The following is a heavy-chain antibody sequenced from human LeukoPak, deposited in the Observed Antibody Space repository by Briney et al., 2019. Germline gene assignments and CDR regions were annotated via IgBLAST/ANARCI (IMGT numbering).Heavy chain of an antibody. CDR3: ARDGVGHMAGTAETDY. Sequence: ASVTISCKASGYTFTSYGISWVRQAPGQGLEWMGWISGYNGNTNYAQKLQGRVTMTTDTSTSTAYMELRSLRTDDTAVYYCARDGVGHMAGTAETDYWGQGTLVTVSS. CDR2: ISGYNGNT. V-gene: IGHV1-18*01. J-gene: IGHJ4*02. CDR1: GYTFTSYG. D-gene: IGHD6-19*01.